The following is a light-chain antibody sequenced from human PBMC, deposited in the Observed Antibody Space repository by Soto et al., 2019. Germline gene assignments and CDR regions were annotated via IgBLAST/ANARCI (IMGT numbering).Light chain of an antibody. V-gene: IGLV2-11*01. CDR3: SSYAGSHTYEV. CDR2: DVI. J-gene: IGLJ3*02. Sequence: VLTQPRSVSGSLRQSVTISCTGTSSDVGAYDFVSWYQQNPGKAPRLIIFDVIKRPSGVPDRFSGSKSGNTASLTISGLQSEDEADYHCSSYAGSHTYEVFGGGTKVTVL. CDR1: SSDVGAYDF.